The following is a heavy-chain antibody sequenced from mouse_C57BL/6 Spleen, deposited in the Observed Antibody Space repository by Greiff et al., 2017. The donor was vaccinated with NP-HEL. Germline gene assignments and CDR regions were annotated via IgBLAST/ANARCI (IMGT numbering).Heavy chain of an antibody. CDR1: GYTFTSYW. CDR2: IDPSDSYT. Sequence: QVQLQQPGAELVLPGASVKLSCKASGYTFTSYWMHWVKQRPGQGLEWIGEIDPSDSYTNYNQKFKGKSTLTVDKSSSTAYMQLSSLTSEDSAVYYCARGILRRDCAMDYWGQGTSVTVSS. CDR3: ARGILRRDCAMDY. D-gene: IGHD2-4*01. J-gene: IGHJ4*01. V-gene: IGHV1-69*01.